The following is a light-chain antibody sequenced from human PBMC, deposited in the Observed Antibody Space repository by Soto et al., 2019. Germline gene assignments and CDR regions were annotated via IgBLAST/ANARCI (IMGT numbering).Light chain of an antibody. V-gene: IGKV3-15*01. CDR2: GAS. Sequence: HSPGSQSYSPGESPSVSYVASQSVSSNLAWYQQKPGHAPRLLIYGASTRATGVPATFSGSGSGTEFTLTISSLQAEDFAVYYCQQYNSCPRTFGQGTKVDIK. J-gene: IGKJ1*01. CDR1: QSVSSN. CDR3: QQYNSCPRT.